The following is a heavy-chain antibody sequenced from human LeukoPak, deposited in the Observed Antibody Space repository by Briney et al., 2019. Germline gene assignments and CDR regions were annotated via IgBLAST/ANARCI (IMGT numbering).Heavy chain of an antibody. CDR2: IYYSGGT. Sequence: HPSETLSLTCTVSGGSMSSSSYYWGWIRQPPGKGLEWIGSIYYSGGTSYNPSLKSRVTISVDTSKNQFSLKLRSVTAADTAVYYCARAVGGYDYVWGSYRYSFDYWGQGTLVTVSS. CDR3: ARAVGGYDYVWGSYRYSFDY. CDR1: GGSMSSSSYY. J-gene: IGHJ4*02. D-gene: IGHD3-16*02. V-gene: IGHV4-39*01.